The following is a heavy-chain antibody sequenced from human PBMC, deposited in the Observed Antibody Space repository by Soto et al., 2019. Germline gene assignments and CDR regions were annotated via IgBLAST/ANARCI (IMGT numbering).Heavy chain of an antibody. CDR3: AKVGRRAVAGTFDY. D-gene: IGHD6-19*01. V-gene: IGHV3-30*18. Sequence: QVQLVESGGGVVQPGRSLRLSCAASGFTFSSYGMHWVRQAPGKGLEWVAVISYDGSNKYYADSVKGRFTISRDNSKNKLYLQMNSLRAEDTAVYYCAKVGRRAVAGTFDYWGQGTLVTVSS. CDR1: GFTFSSYG. CDR2: ISYDGSNK. J-gene: IGHJ4*02.